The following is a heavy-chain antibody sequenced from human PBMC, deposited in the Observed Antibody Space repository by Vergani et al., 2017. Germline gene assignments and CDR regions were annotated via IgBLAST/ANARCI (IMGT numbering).Heavy chain of an antibody. Sequence: EVQLVESGGVVVQPGGSLRLSCVASGFTSAGYAMHWVRQAQGKGLEWFSGISWNSNSIGYAASVKGCFTISRANAKNSLYLQMNSLRAEDTALYYCTKDLGTSSGGGWFDPWGQGTLVTVSS. J-gene: IGHJ5*02. V-gene: IGHV3-9*02. CDR3: TKDLGTSSGGGWFDP. CDR2: ISWNSNSI. D-gene: IGHD6-6*01. CDR1: GFTSAGYA.